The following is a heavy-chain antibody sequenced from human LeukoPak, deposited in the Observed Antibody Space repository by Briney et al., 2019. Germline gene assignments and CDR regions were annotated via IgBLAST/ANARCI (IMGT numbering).Heavy chain of an antibody. V-gene: IGHV4-39*07. D-gene: IGHD6-13*01. Sequence: SEALSLTCSVSDGSISSSSYDWGWIRQPPGKGLEWIGSIYYSGNTHYNPSLKSRLTISVDRSKNQFSLRLSSVTAADTAVYYCARDGGIAAAGGWFDPWGQGTLVTVSS. J-gene: IGHJ5*02. CDR1: DGSISSSSYD. CDR2: IYYSGNT. CDR3: ARDGGIAAAGGWFDP.